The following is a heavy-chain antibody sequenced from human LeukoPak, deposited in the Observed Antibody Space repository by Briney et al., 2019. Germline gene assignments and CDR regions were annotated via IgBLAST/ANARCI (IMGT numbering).Heavy chain of an antibody. CDR2: IYTSGST. J-gene: IGHJ6*02. CDR3: ARGSRRWLQSGMDV. Sequence: ASGTLSLTCTVSGGSISSGSYYWSWIRQPAGKGLEWIGRIYTSGSTNYNPSLKSRVTISVDTSKNQFSLKLSSVTAADTAVYYCARGSRRWLQSGMDVWGQGTTVTVSS. D-gene: IGHD5-24*01. V-gene: IGHV4-61*02. CDR1: GGSISSGSYY.